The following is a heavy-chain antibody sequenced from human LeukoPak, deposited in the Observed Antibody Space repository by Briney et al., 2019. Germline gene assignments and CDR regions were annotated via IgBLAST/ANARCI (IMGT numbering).Heavy chain of an antibody. CDR1: GLTVSSNC. CDR2: IYSGGST. D-gene: IGHD3-22*01. CDR3: ARRAGDYSHPYDY. Sequence: GGSLRLSCAASGLTVSSNCMSWVRQAPGKGLEWVSLIYSGGSTYYTDSVKGRFTISRDNSKNTLYLQMNSLRAEDTAVYYCARRAGDYSHPYDYWGRGILVTVSS. V-gene: IGHV3-53*01. J-gene: IGHJ4*02.